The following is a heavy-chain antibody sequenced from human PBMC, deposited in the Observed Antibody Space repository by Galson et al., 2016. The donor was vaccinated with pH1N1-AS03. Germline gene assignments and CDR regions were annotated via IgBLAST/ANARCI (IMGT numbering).Heavy chain of an antibody. CDR3: ARDKDSIFTSNWFDT. V-gene: IGHV3-30*03. CDR2: ISNDGDKK. D-gene: IGHD3-3*01. CDR1: GFTFTTYD. J-gene: IGHJ5*02. Sequence: SCAASGFTFTTYDMHWVRQAPGKGLEWLSVISNDGDKKYYADSVKGRFTISREDSKNTLFLQMNSLRVDDTAVYYCARDKDSIFTSNWFDTWGQGTLVTVSS.